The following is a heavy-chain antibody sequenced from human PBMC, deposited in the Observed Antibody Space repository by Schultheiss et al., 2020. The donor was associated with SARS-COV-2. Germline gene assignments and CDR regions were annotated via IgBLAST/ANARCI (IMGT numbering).Heavy chain of an antibody. CDR1: GFTFSSYS. CDR3: AKDAGIRGYY. Sequence: GGSLRLSCAASGFTFSSYSLSWVRQAPGKGLEWVAVISYDGSNKYYADSVKGRFTISRDNSKNTLYLQMNSLRAEDTAVYYCAKDAGIRGYYWGQGTLVTVSS. D-gene: IGHD1-14*01. J-gene: IGHJ4*02. V-gene: IGHV3-30*18. CDR2: ISYDGSNK.